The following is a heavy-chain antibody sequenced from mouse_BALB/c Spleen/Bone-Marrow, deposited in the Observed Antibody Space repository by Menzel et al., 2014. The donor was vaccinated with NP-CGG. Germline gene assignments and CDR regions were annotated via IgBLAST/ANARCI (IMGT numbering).Heavy chain of an antibody. CDR1: GFSLTSYG. Sequence: VKVVDSGPGLVAPSQSLSITCTVSGFSLTSYGVSWVRQPPGKGLEWLGVIWGDGSTNYHSALISRLSISKDNSKSQVFLKLNSLQTDDTATYYCAKQGLPDWYFDVWGAGTTVTVSS. D-gene: IGHD3-1*01. V-gene: IGHV2-3*01. J-gene: IGHJ1*01. CDR2: IWGDGST. CDR3: AKQGLPDWYFDV.